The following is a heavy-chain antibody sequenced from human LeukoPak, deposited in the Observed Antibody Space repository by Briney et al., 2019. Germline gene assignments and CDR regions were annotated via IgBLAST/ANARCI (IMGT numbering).Heavy chain of an antibody. D-gene: IGHD3-9*01. CDR1: GYTFTSYD. Sequence: SVKVSCKASGYTFTSYDINWVRQAPGQGLEWMGRIIPILGIANYAQKFQGRVTITADKSTSTAYMELSSLRSEDTAVYYCARGSYDILTGYRKFFDYWGQGTLVTVSS. CDR3: ARGSYDILTGYRKFFDY. J-gene: IGHJ4*02. V-gene: IGHV1-69*04. CDR2: IIPILGIA.